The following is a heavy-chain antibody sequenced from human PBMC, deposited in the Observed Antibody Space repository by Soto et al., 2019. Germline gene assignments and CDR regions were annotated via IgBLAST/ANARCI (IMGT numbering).Heavy chain of an antibody. CDR3: ARRLRGSVVVVTSPDY. D-gene: IGHD2-15*01. CDR2: ISAYNGNT. J-gene: IGHJ4*02. V-gene: IGHV1-18*01. Sequence: ASVKVSCKASGYTFTSYGISWVRQAPGQGLEWMGWISAYNGNTNYAQKRQGRVTMTTDTSTCTAYMELRSLRSDDTAVYYCARRLRGSVVVVTSPDYWGRGTLVTVSS. CDR1: GYTFTSYG.